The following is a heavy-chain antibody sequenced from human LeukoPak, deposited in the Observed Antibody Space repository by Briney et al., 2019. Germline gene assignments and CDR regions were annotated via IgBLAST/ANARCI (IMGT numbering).Heavy chain of an antibody. D-gene: IGHD5-18*01. CDR3: ARESDSYGHPSPIDY. Sequence: GGSLRLSCAASGFTLSNAWMSWVRQAPGKGLEWVSSISSSSSHIYYADSVKGRFTISRDNAKNSLYLQMNSLRAEDTAVYYCARESDSYGHPSPIDYWGQGTLVTVSS. V-gene: IGHV3-21*01. J-gene: IGHJ4*02. CDR1: GFTLSNAW. CDR2: ISSSSSHI.